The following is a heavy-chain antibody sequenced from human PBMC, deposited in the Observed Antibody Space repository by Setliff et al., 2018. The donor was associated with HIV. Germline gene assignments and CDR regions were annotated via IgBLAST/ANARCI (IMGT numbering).Heavy chain of an antibody. CDR3: ARGCSGGSCSPTHYYFFMDV. CDR1: GFTFTGHA. J-gene: IGHJ6*03. D-gene: IGHD2-15*01. Sequence: GGSLRLSCAASGFTFTGHAMHWVRQAPGKGLEGVALISFDGGKEYYADSVKGRFTISRDNTKDTLYLQMYRLGPADTAVYYCARGCSGGSCSPTHYYFFMDVWGKGTTVTVSS. CDR2: ISFDGGKE. V-gene: IGHV3-30*04.